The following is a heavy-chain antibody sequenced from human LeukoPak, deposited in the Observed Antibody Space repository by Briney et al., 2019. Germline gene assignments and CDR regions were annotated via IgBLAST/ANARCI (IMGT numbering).Heavy chain of an antibody. CDR3: ARLDFRSGYPQY. CDR2: IKQDGNEK. CDR1: GFTFSDYW. D-gene: IGHD3-3*01. V-gene: IGHV3-7*01. Sequence: GGSLRLSCAASGFTFSDYWMSWVRQAPGKGLEWVANIKQDGNEKKYVDSVRDRFTISRDNAKNSLSLQMNSLRGEDTAVYYCARLDFRSGYPQYWGQGTLVTVSS. J-gene: IGHJ4*02.